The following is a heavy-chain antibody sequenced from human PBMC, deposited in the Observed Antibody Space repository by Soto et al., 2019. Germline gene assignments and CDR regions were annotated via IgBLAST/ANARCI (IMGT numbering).Heavy chain of an antibody. J-gene: IGHJ4*02. D-gene: IGHD3-22*01. CDR3: AVAAGDYYDSSGYYYFTLDY. CDR2: IYYSGST. V-gene: IGHV4-31*03. Sequence: SETLSLTCTVSGGSISSGGYYWSWIRQHPGKGLEWIGYIYYSGSTYYNPSLKSRVTISVDTSKNQFSLKLSSVTAADTAVYYSAVAAGDYYDSSGYYYFTLDYWGQGTLVTVSS. CDR1: GGSISSGGYY.